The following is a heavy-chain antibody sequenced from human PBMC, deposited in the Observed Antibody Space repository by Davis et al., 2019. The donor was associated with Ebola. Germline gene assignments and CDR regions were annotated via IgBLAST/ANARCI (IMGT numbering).Heavy chain of an antibody. CDR3: ARQTLMDY. V-gene: IGHV3-21*01. J-gene: IGHJ4*02. CDR2: ISSDSDYI. Sequence: GGSLRLSCAASGFTFSTYSMSWVRQAPGKGLEWVSSISSDSDYIYYADSVKGRFTISRDNSKNTLYLQMNSLRAEDTAVYYCARQTLMDYWGQGTLVTVSS. CDR1: GFTFSTYS. D-gene: IGHD2-8*01.